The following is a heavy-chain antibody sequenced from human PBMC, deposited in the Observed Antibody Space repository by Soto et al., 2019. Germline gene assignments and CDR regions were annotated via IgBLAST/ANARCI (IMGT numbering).Heavy chain of an antibody. CDR1: GFTFSSYA. D-gene: IGHD3-22*01. Sequence: GGSLRLSCAASGFTFSSYAMSWVRQAPGKGLEWVSAISGSGGSTYYADSVKGRFTISRDNSKNTLYLQMNSLRAEDTAVYYCAKDIYYDSSGYYYYYGMDVWGQGTTVTVSS. V-gene: IGHV3-23*01. J-gene: IGHJ6*02. CDR2: ISGSGGST. CDR3: AKDIYYDSSGYYYYYGMDV.